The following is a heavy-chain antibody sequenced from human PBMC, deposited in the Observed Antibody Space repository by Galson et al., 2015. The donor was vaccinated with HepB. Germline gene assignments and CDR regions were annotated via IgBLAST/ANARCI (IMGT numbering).Heavy chain of an antibody. V-gene: IGHV4-31*02. J-gene: IGHJ4*02. D-gene: IGHD3-10*01. CDR1: GDFY. CDR3: ASCPVPRELYSATNRPYYHDH. Sequence: GDFYWSWIRQHPGKGLEWIGYIYSSGTTYYNPSLKSRVTVSVDTSKNQFSLELSSVTAADTAVYYCASCPVPRELYSATNRPYYHDHWGQGALVTVSS. CDR2: IYSSGTT.